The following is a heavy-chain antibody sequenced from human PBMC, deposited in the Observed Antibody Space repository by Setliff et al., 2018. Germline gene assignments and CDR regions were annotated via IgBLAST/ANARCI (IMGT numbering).Heavy chain of an antibody. D-gene: IGHD3-22*01. V-gene: IGHV3-13*01. Sequence: GGSLRLSCAASGFTFSSYDMHWVRQATGKGLEWVSAIGTAGDTYYPGSVKGRFTISRENAKNSLYLQMNSLRAEDTAVYYCAKNRYESSGYNFHFWGQGTLVTVSS. J-gene: IGHJ4*02. CDR3: AKNRYESSGYNFHF. CDR1: GFTFSSYD. CDR2: IGTAGDT.